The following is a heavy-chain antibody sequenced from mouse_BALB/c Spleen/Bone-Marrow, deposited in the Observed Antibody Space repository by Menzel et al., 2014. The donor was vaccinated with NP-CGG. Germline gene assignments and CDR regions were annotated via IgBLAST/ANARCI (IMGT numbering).Heavy chain of an antibody. CDR3: ARGGIYDGYSY. J-gene: IGHJ3*01. Sequence: QVQLQQSGAELAKPRASVKMSCKASGYTLTSYWMHWVKQRPGQGLEWIGYIDPSTGYTEYNQKFKDKATLTADKSSSTAYMQLSSLTSEDSAVYYCARGGIYDGYSYWGQGTLVTVSA. CDR1: GYTLTSYW. V-gene: IGHV1-7*01. D-gene: IGHD2-3*01. CDR2: IDPSTGYT.